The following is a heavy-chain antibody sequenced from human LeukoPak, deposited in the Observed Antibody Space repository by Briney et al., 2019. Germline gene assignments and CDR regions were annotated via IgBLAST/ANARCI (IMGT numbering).Heavy chain of an antibody. Sequence: GGSLRLSCAASGFPFSSYSMTWVRQAPGKGLEWVANIRQDGDTKYYVDSVKGRFTISRDNAMNSLYLQMNSLRAEDTAIYYCARSLPYGTTWYGRSDFWGQGTLVTVSS. CDR1: GFPFSSYS. V-gene: IGHV3-7*03. D-gene: IGHD6-13*01. CDR2: IRQDGDTK. CDR3: ARSLPYGTTWYGRSDF. J-gene: IGHJ4*02.